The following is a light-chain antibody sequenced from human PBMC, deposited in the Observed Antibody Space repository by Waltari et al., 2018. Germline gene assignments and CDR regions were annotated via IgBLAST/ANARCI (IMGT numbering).Light chain of an antibody. CDR1: QSVSSY. CDR2: DVF. Sequence: EIVLTQSPATLSLSPGERATLSCRASQSVSSYLVWYQQKPGQAPRRLIYDVFNRATGIPARFSGSGSGTDFTLTISSLEPEDFAVYYCQQRSNWPLTFGGGTKVESK. V-gene: IGKV3-11*01. CDR3: QQRSNWPLT. J-gene: IGKJ4*01.